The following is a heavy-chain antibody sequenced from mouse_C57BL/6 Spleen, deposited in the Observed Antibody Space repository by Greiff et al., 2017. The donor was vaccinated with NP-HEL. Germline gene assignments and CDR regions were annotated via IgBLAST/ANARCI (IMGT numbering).Heavy chain of an antibody. J-gene: IGHJ3*01. V-gene: IGHV5-4*03. Sequence: MLVESGGGLVKPGGSLKLSCAASGFTFSSYAMSWVRQTPEKRLEWVATISDGGSYTYYPDNVKGRFTISRDNAKNNLYLQMSHLKSEDTAMYYCAREGGSSPAWFAYWGQGTLVTVSA. CDR2: ISDGGSYT. CDR1: GFTFSSYA. CDR3: AREGGSSPAWFAY. D-gene: IGHD1-1*01.